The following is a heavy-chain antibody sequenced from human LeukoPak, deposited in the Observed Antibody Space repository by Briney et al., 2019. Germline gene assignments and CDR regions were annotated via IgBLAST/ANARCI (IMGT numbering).Heavy chain of an antibody. CDR3: AREGSGTYFFDY. D-gene: IGHD1-26*01. CDR2: ISSSGTTV. J-gene: IGHJ4*02. CDR1: GFTFSGYG. Sequence: QPGGSLRLSCAASGFTFSGYGINWVRQAPEKGLEWVSYISSSGTTVYYADSVQGRFTISRDNAKNSLYLQMNSLRDEDAAVYYCAREGSGTYFFDYWGQGTLVTVSS. V-gene: IGHV3-48*02.